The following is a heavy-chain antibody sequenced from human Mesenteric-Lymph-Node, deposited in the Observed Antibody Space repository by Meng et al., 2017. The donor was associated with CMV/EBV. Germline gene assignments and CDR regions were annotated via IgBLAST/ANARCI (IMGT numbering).Heavy chain of an antibody. D-gene: IGHD6-13*01. Sequence: CAVSGGSISSSTWWSWVRQPPGKGLEWIGEIYHSGSTNYNPSLKSRVTISVDKSKNQFSLKLSSVTAADTAVYYCARTSSSSWDIDYWGQGTLVTVSS. CDR3: ARTSSSSWDIDY. CDR1: GGSISSSTW. V-gene: IGHV4-4*02. CDR2: IYHSGST. J-gene: IGHJ4*02.